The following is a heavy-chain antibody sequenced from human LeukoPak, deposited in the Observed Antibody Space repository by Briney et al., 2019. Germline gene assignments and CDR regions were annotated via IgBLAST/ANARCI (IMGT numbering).Heavy chain of an antibody. J-gene: IGHJ4*02. D-gene: IGHD3-10*01. CDR2: IYYSGST. CDR3: ARSYYGSGSYYNLDY. CDR1: GGSISSYY. Sequence: SETLSLTCTVSGGSISSYYWSWIRQPPGKGLEWIGYIYYSGSTNYNPSLTSRVTISVDTSKNQFSLKLSSVTAADTAVYYCARSYYGSGSYYNLDYWGQGTLVTVSS. V-gene: IGHV4-59*01.